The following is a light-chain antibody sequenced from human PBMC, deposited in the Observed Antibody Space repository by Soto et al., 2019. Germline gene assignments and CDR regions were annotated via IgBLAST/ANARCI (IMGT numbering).Light chain of an antibody. J-gene: IGKJ5*01. CDR1: QSVRSN. CDR2: GAS. CDR3: QQYNNWPPIT. V-gene: IGKV3-15*01. Sequence: EILVTQSASTLSVSPGGRATLSCRASQSVRSNLAWYQQKPGQAPRLLIYGASTRATDIPSRFSGSGSGTEFTLTISSLQSEDFAIYYCQQYNNWPPITFGQGTRLEIK.